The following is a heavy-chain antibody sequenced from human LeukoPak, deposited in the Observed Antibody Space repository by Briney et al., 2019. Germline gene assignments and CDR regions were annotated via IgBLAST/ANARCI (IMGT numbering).Heavy chain of an antibody. J-gene: IGHJ6*03. D-gene: IGHD4-17*01. Sequence: GASVKVSCKASGYTFTSYGISWVRQAPGQGLEWMGWISAYYGNTNYAQKLQGRVTMTTDTSTSTAYMELRSLRSDDTAVYYCARAKTQGGSDGAYYYYYMDVWGKGTTVTVSS. V-gene: IGHV1-18*01. CDR3: ARAKTQGGSDGAYYYYYMDV. CDR2: ISAYYGNT. CDR1: GYTFTSYG.